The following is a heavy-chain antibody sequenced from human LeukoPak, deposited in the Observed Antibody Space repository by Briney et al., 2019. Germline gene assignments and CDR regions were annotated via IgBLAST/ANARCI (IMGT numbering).Heavy chain of an antibody. Sequence: ASVKVSCKASGYTFTSYGISWARQAPGQGLEWMGWISAYNGNTNYAQKLQGRVTMTTDTSTSTAYMELRSLRSDDTAVYYCARDQPDMVRGARPHAFDIWGQGTMVTVSS. CDR1: GYTFTSYG. V-gene: IGHV1-18*01. CDR3: ARDQPDMVRGARPHAFDI. J-gene: IGHJ3*02. D-gene: IGHD3-10*01. CDR2: ISAYNGNT.